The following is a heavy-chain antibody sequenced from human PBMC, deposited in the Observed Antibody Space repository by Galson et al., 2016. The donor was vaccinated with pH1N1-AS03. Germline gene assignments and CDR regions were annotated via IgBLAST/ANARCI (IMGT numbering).Heavy chain of an antibody. Sequence: SLRLSCAASGFIFSDYAMTWVRQAPGKGLDWISLITGSGDSTYYADSVRGRFTISRDNSKNTPFLQMDSLRAEDTALYYCTAGHYTNFRGQGTLVTVS. CDR1: GFIFSDYA. CDR3: TAGHYTNF. D-gene: IGHD3-3*01. J-gene: IGHJ4*01. V-gene: IGHV3-23*01. CDR2: ITGSGDST.